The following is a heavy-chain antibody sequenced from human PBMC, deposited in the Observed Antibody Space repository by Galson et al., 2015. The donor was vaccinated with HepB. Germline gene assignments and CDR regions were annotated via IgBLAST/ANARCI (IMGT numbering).Heavy chain of an antibody. CDR3: ARVLSSPRFDY. CDR2: ISSSSSTI. D-gene: IGHD2-2*01. V-gene: IGHV3-48*01. CDR1: GFTFSSYS. J-gene: IGHJ4*02. Sequence: SLRLSCAASGFTFSSYSMNWVRQAPGKGLEWVSYISSSSSTIYYADSVKGRFTISRDNAKNSLYLQMNSLRAEDTAVYYCARVLSSPRFDYWGQGTLVTVSS.